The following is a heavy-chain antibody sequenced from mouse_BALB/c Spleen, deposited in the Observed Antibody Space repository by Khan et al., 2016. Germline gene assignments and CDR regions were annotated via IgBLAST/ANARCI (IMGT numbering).Heavy chain of an antibody. CDR1: GYTFTNYG. D-gene: IGHD1-1*01. Sequence: QIQLVQSGPELKKPGKTVKISCKASGYTFTNYGMNWVKQAPGKGLKWMGWINTYSGESTYADDFKGRFAFSLETSANTAYLQVNNLKNEDTATYVCARYRYYYCRSMYYDVWGGGATVTVGS. CDR2: INTYSGES. V-gene: IGHV9-3-1*01. J-gene: IGHJ1*01. CDR3: ARYRYYYCRSMYYDV.